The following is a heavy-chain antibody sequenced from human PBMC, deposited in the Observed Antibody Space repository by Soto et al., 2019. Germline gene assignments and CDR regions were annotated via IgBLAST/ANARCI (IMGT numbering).Heavy chain of an antibody. V-gene: IGHV6-1*01. CDR2: TYYRPKWYN. CDR3: ARGGPARYSSGWYYFDY. D-gene: IGHD6-19*01. Sequence: SQTLSLTCAISGDSVSSNSAAWNWIRQSPSRGLEWLGRTYYRPKWYNDYAVSVKSRITINPDTSKNQFSLQLNSVTPEDTAVYYCARGGPARYSSGWYYFDYWGQGTLVTVSS. CDR1: GDSVSSNSAA. J-gene: IGHJ4*02.